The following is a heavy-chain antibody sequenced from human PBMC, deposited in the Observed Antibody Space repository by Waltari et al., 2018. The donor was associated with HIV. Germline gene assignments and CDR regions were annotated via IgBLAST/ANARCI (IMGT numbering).Heavy chain of an antibody. CDR1: GFTFSSYA. D-gene: IGHD5-12*01. Sequence: EVQLLESGGGLVQPGGSLGLSCAASGFTFSSYALSWFLQAPGKGLEWVSAISGSGGSTYYADSVKGRFTISRDNSKNTLYLQMNSLRAEDTAVYYCAKDPMDIVATINYYGMDVWGQGTTVTVSS. CDR2: ISGSGGST. V-gene: IGHV3-23*01. J-gene: IGHJ6*02. CDR3: AKDPMDIVATINYYGMDV.